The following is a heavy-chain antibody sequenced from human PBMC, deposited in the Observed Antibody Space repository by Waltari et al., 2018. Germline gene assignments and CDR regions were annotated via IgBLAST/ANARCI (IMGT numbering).Heavy chain of an antibody. CDR3: ARVSDSSSWYSYYYYGMDV. CDR2: IWYDGSNK. V-gene: IGHV3-33*01. Sequence: QVQLVESGGGVVQPGRSLRLSCAASGFTFSSYGMHWVRQAPGTGLEWVAVIWYDGSNKYYADSVKGRFTISRDNSKNTLYLQMNSLRAEDTAVYYCARVSDSSSWYSYYYYGMDVWGQGTTVTVSS. D-gene: IGHD6-13*01. CDR1: GFTFSSYG. J-gene: IGHJ6*02.